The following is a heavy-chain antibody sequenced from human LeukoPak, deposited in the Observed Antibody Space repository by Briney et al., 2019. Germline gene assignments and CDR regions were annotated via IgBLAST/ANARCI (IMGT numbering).Heavy chain of an antibody. V-gene: IGHV4-59*01. CDR1: GFIFSDYS. CDR2: IHHSGST. CDR3: ARLSNGDTANY. J-gene: IGHJ4*02. Sequence: NSGGSLRLSCEASGFIFSDYSMSWIRQPPGKGLEWIGYIHHSGSTNYSPSLKSRVTISVDTSKNQFSLKLSSVTAADTAVYYCARLSNGDTANYWGQGTLDTVSS. D-gene: IGHD4-17*01.